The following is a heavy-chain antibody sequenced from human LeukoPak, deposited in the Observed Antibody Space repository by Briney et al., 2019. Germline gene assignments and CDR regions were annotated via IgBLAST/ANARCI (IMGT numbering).Heavy chain of an antibody. D-gene: IGHD3-10*01. V-gene: IGHV4-4*07. J-gene: IGHJ4*02. CDR1: GGSFSGYY. CDR2: IYTSGST. Sequence: SETLSLTCAVYGGSFSGYYWSWIRQPAGKGLEWIGRIYTSGSTNYNPSLKSLVTISIDSSKNQFALKLKSVTAADTAVYYCARDRERGMVRGILDYRGQGTLVTVSS. CDR3: ARDRERGMVRGILDY.